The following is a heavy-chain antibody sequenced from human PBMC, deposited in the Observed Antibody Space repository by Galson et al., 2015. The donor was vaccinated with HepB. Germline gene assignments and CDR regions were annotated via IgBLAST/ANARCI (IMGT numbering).Heavy chain of an antibody. V-gene: IGHV3-30-3*01. CDR3: ARDGWFDY. CDR1: GFTFSSYT. D-gene: IGHD2-15*01. Sequence: SLRLSCAASGFTFSSYTMHWVRQAPGKGLEWVAVMSFDANNKYHADSVKGRFTISRDNSKNTLYLQMNSLRPEDTAVYYCARDGWFDYWGQGTLVTVSS. J-gene: IGHJ4*02. CDR2: MSFDANNK.